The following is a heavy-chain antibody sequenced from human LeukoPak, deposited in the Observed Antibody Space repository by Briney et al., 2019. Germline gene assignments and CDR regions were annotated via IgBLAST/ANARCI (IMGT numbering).Heavy chain of an antibody. CDR3: ARATYREVNY. Sequence: SETLSLTCTVSGGSISSYYWSWIRQPPGKGLGWIGYIYYSGSTNYNPSLKSRVTISVDTSKNQFSLKLSSVTAADTAVYYCARATYREVNYWGQGTLVTVSS. CDR1: GGSISSYY. CDR2: IYYSGST. D-gene: IGHD3-10*01. J-gene: IGHJ4*02. V-gene: IGHV4-59*08.